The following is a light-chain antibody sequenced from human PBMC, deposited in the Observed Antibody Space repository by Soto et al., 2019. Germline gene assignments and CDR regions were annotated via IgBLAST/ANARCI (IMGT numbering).Light chain of an antibody. V-gene: IGKV1-39*01. CDR3: QQSYSTPYT. CDR2: AAS. Sequence: DIQMTQSPSSLSASVGDRVTITCRASQSISSYLNWYQQKPGKAPKLLIYAASSLQSGGTSRFSGSGSGTDFTLPISSLQPDDFATYYCQQSYSTPYTFGQGTKLEIK. CDR1: QSISSY. J-gene: IGKJ2*01.